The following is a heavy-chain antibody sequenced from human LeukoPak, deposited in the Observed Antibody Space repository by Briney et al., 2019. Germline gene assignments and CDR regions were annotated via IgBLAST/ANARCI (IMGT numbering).Heavy chain of an antibody. J-gene: IGHJ4*02. CDR2: ISSSSRYI. V-gene: IGHV3-21*01. Sequence: AGGSLRLSCAASGFTFSSYWMSWVRQAPGKGLEWLSSISSSSRYIYYAVSVKGRLTISRDNAKNSLYLHMDSLRAEDTAVYYCAREFTAMAFDYGGQGPLVTVPS. D-gene: IGHD5-18*01. CDR1: GFTFSSYW. CDR3: AREFTAMAFDY.